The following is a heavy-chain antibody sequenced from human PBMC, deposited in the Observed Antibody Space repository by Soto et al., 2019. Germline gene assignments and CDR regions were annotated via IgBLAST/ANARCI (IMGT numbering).Heavy chain of an antibody. CDR1: EGTFNSYA. CDR2: IIPYYNTL. J-gene: IGHJ4*02. V-gene: IGHV1-69*01. CDR3: ASGASRWYPYFLDS. Sequence: QAQVVQSGAEVRKPGSSVKLSCKASEGTFNSYAIAWVRQAPGQGLEWMGGIIPYYNTLNYTQKFQDRVTITADDSTNTVYMELSSLRSDDTAVYFCASGASRWYPYFLDSWAQGTLVTVSS. D-gene: IGHD6-13*01.